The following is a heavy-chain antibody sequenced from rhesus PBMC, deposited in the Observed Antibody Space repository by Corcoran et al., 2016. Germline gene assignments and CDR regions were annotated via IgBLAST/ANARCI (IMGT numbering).Heavy chain of an antibody. CDR3: AREIHPIHLFDY. J-gene: IGHJ4*01. D-gene: IGHD1-38*01. Sequence: QVQLQESGPGLVKPSETLSLTCAVSGGSISDDYYWSWIRQPPGKGLEWIGYIYGSGGGTNYNPSLKNRVTISIDPSKNQFSLKLSSVTAADTAVYYCAREIHPIHLFDYWGQGVLVTVSS. CDR1: GGSISDDYY. CDR2: IYGSGGGT. V-gene: IGHV4-106*01.